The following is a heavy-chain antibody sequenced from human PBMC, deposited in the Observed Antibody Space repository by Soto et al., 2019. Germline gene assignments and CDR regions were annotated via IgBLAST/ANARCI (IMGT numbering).Heavy chain of an antibody. Sequence: GGSLRLSCAASGFTFSSYEMNWVRQAPGKGLEWVSYISSSGSTIYYADSVKGRFTISRDNAKNSLYLQMNSLRAEDTAVYYCARDSGSHYYYGMDVWGQGTTVTVSS. J-gene: IGHJ6*02. D-gene: IGHD1-26*01. CDR1: GFTFSSYE. CDR2: ISSSGSTI. V-gene: IGHV3-48*03. CDR3: ARDSGSHYYYGMDV.